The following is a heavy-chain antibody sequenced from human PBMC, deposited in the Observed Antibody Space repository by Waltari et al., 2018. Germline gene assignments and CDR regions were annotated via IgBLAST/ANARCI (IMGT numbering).Heavy chain of an antibody. CDR2: LSGSGGST. CDR1: GFTFSSYA. V-gene: IGHV3-23*01. D-gene: IGHD6-6*01. Sequence: EVQLLESGGGLVQPGGSLRLSCAASGFTFSSYAMSWVRQAPGKRLEWVSALSGSGGSTYYADSVKGRFTISRDNSKNTLYLQMNSLRAEDTAVYYCAKSYSSSSADDYWGQGTLVTVSS. CDR3: AKSYSSSSADDY. J-gene: IGHJ4*02.